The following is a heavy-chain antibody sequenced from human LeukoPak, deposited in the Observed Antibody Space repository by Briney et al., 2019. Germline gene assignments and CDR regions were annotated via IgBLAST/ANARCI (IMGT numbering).Heavy chain of an antibody. J-gene: IGHJ4*02. CDR2: IKSKTDGGTT. Sequence: GGSLRLSCAASGFTFSKAWMSWVRQAPGKGLEWVGRIKSKTDGGTTDYAAPVKGRFTISRDDSKNTLYLQMNSLKTEDTAVYYCTTYYQYQLPRDFDYWGQGTLVTVSS. CDR1: GFTFSKAW. V-gene: IGHV3-15*01. D-gene: IGHD2-2*01. CDR3: TTYYQYQLPRDFDY.